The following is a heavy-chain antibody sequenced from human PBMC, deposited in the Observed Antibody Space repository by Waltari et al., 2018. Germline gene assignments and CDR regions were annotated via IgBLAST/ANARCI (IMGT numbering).Heavy chain of an antibody. J-gene: IGHJ3*02. CDR2: INHSGST. D-gene: IGHD6-13*01. CDR1: GGSFSGYY. Sequence: QVQLQQWGAGLLKPSATLSLTCAVYGGSFSGYYWSWIRQPPGKGLEWIGEINHSGSTNYNPSLKSRVTISVDTSKNQFSLKLSSVTAADTAVYYCARWGYSSSWPDAFDIWGQGTMVTVSS. V-gene: IGHV4-34*01. CDR3: ARWGYSSSWPDAFDI.